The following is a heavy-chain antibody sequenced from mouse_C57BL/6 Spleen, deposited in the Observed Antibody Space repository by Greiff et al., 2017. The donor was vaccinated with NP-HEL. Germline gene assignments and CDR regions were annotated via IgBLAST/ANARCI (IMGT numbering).Heavy chain of an antibody. V-gene: IGHV1-5*01. CDR1: GYTFTSYW. D-gene: IGHD1-1*01. CDR3: TRVVAKDAMDY. Sequence: EVQLQQSGTVLARPGASVKMSCKTSGYTFTSYWMHWVKQRPGQGLEWIGAIYPGNSDTSYNQKFKGKAKLTAVTSASTAYMELSSLTNEDAAVYYYTRVVAKDAMDYWGQGTSVTVSS. CDR2: IYPGNSDT. J-gene: IGHJ4*01.